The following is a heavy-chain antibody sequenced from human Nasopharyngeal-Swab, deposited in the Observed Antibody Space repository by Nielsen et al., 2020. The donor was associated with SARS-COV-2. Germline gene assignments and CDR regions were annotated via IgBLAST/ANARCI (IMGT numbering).Heavy chain of an antibody. CDR3: ARDLPVLLDAFDI. Sequence: GESLKISCAASGFTFSSYAMSWVRQAPGKGLEWVSAISGSGTTYYTDSVKGRFTISRDNSKNTLYLQMNSLRAEDTAVYYCARDLPVLLDAFDIWGQGTMVTVSS. D-gene: IGHD3-10*01. CDR2: ISGSGTT. CDR1: GFTFSSYA. J-gene: IGHJ3*02. V-gene: IGHV3-23*01.